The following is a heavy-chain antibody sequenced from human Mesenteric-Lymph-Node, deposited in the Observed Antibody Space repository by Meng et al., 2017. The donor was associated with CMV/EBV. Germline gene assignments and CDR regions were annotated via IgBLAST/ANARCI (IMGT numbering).Heavy chain of an antibody. D-gene: IGHD3-22*01. CDR2: IYHSGST. CDR1: GGSISSSNW. V-gene: IGHV4-4*02. Sequence: SCAVSGGSISSSNWWSWVRQPPGKGLEWIGEIYHSGSTNYNPSLKSRVTISVDKSKNQFSLKLSSVTAADTAVYYCARDPRDYYDSSGYYYFDYWGQGTLVTVSS. J-gene: IGHJ4*02. CDR3: ARDPRDYYDSSGYYYFDY.